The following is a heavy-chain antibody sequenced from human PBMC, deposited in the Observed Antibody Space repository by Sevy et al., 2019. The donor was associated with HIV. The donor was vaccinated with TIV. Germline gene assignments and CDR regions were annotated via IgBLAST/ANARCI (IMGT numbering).Heavy chain of an antibody. V-gene: IGHV1-46*01. J-gene: IGHJ4*02. CDR3: ARLRACGGDCYYYDF. CDR2: INPSGGST. Sequence: ASVKVSCKASGYSFTSYEIHWVRQAPGQGLEWMGIINPSGGSTSYAQKFQDRVTMIRDTSTTTVYMELSSLRSEDPAVYFCARLRACGGDCYYYDFWGQGTLVTVSS. CDR1: GYSFTSYE. D-gene: IGHD2-21*02.